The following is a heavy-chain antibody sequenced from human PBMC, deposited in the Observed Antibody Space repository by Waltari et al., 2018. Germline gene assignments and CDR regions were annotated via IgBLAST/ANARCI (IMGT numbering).Heavy chain of an antibody. CDR3: ARDRTTTSPYYFDY. CDR1: GFTFSSYS. J-gene: IGHJ4*02. D-gene: IGHD2-2*01. Sequence: EVQLVESGGGLVQPGGSLRLSCAASGFTFSSYSMNWVRQAPGKGLEWVSYISSSSGTIYYADSVKGRFTISRDKAKNSLYLQMNRLRAEDTAVYYCARDRTTTSPYYFDYWGQGTLVTVSS. V-gene: IGHV3-48*01. CDR2: ISSSSGTI.